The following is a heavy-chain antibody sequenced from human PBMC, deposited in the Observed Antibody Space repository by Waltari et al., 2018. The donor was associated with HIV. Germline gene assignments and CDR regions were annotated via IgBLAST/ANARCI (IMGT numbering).Heavy chain of an antibody. V-gene: IGHV4-59*08. Sequence: QVQLQESGPGLVKPSETLSLTCTVSGGSINYYYWNWIRQPPGKGLEWIGYIYYSGTTNYNPSLESRVTISVDTSKTHFSLNLTSVTAADTAMYYCARHGGMATTFDYWGQGSLVTVSS. J-gene: IGHJ4*02. D-gene: IGHD5-12*01. CDR3: ARHGGMATTFDY. CDR2: IYYSGTT. CDR1: GGSINYYY.